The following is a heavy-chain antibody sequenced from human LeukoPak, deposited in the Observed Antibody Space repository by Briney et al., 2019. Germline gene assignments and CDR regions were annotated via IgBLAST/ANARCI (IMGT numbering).Heavy chain of an antibody. J-gene: IGHJ4*02. V-gene: IGHV3-53*01. CDR1: GFTVSSNY. Sequence: GGSLRLSCAASGFTVSSNYMSWVRQAPGKGLERVSVIYSGGTTSYAGSVKGRFTISRDNSKNTLYLQMNSLRAEDTAVYYCGGAANQRYCSGGSCYSPFDQWGQGTLVTVSS. CDR2: IYSGGTT. CDR3: GGAANQRYCSGGSCYSPFDQ. D-gene: IGHD2-15*01.